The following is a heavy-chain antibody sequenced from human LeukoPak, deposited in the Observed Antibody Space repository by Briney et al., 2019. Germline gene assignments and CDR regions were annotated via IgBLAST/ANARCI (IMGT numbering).Heavy chain of an antibody. D-gene: IGHD3-10*01. Sequence: GGSLRLSCAASGFTFSNAWMTWVRQAPGKGLDWVSYISSSGTTVYYADSVKGRFTVSRDNAKNSLYLEMNSLRAEDTAVYYCARSIKGDSDHWGQGTLVTVSS. CDR3: ARSIKGDSDH. CDR2: ISSSGTTV. J-gene: IGHJ4*02. V-gene: IGHV3-48*04. CDR1: GFTFSNAW.